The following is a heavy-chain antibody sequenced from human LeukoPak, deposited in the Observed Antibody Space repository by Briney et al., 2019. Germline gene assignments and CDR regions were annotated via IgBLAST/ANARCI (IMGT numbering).Heavy chain of an antibody. J-gene: IGHJ4*02. CDR3: AKDVAVAGTYYFDY. CDR1: GFIFDSYA. Sequence: PGGSLRLSCAGYGFIFDSYAMSWVRQAPGKGLEWVSSITGSGGRTYYADSVKGRFTISRDNSKNTLYLQMNSLRAEDTAVYYCAKDVAVAGTYYFDYWGQGTLVTVSS. V-gene: IGHV3-23*01. D-gene: IGHD6-19*01. CDR2: ITGSGGRT.